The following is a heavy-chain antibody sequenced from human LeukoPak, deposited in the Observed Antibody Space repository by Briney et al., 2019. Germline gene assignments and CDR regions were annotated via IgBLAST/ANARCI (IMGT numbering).Heavy chain of an antibody. CDR1: GGSISSYY. D-gene: IGHD3-10*01. CDR2: IYYSGST. V-gene: IGHV4-59*01. Sequence: SETLSLTCTVSGGSISSYYWSWIRQPPGKGLEWIGYIYYSGSTNYNPSLKSRVTISVDTSKNQFSLKLSSVTAADTAVYYCAMCSRGFVELYRPYNWFDPWGQGTLVTVSS. CDR3: AMCSRGFVELYRPYNWFDP. J-gene: IGHJ5*02.